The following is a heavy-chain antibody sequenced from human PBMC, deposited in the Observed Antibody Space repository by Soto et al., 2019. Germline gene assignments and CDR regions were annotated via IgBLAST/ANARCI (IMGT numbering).Heavy chain of an antibody. Sequence: ASVKVSCKASGYTFTGYYMHWVRQAPGQGLEWMGWINPNSGGTNYAQKFQGWVTMTRDTSISTAYMELSRLRSDDTAVYYCARSTYCSGGSCYSDNAFDIWGQGTMVTVSS. J-gene: IGHJ3*02. D-gene: IGHD2-15*01. V-gene: IGHV1-2*04. CDR2: INPNSGGT. CDR1: GYTFTGYY. CDR3: ARSTYCSGGSCYSDNAFDI.